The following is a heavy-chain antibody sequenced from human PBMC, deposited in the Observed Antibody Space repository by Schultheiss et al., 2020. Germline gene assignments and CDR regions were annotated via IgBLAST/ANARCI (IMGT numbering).Heavy chain of an antibody. D-gene: IGHD3-9*01. Sequence: GESLKISCAASGFTFSSHAMSWVRQAPGKGLEWVSYISSSGSTTYYADSVKGRFTISRDNAKNSLYLQMNSLRAEDTAVYYCAKGVIKDDILTGYYTAGYWGQGTLVTVSS. CDR1: GFTFSSHA. CDR3: AKGVIKDDILTGYYTAGY. J-gene: IGHJ4*02. CDR2: ISSSGSTT. V-gene: IGHV3-48*01.